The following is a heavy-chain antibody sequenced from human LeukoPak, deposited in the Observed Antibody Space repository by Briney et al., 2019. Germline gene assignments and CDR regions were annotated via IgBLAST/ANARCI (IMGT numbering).Heavy chain of an antibody. CDR3: ARIPYDSLTGSQNWFEP. CDR1: GGSISSYY. CDR2: IYSAGST. J-gene: IGHJ5*02. V-gene: IGHV4-59*01. Sequence: PSETLSPTCTVSGGSISSYYWNWIRQPPGKGLEWIGYIYSAGSTNYSPSLKSRVTMSVDMSKNQFSLKLTSVTPADTAVYYCARIPYDSLTGSQNWFEPWGQGTLVTVSS. D-gene: IGHD3-9*01.